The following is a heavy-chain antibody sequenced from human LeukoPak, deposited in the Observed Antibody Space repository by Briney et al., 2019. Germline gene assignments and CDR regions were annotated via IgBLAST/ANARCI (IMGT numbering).Heavy chain of an antibody. Sequence: GASVKVSCKASGYTFTSYDINWVRQATGQGLEWMGWMNPNSGGTNYAQKFQGRVTMTRDTSISTAYVELTRLTSDDTAVYYCTTNAAALDYWGQGTLVTVSS. CDR1: GYTFTSYD. V-gene: IGHV1-2*02. CDR3: TTNAAALDY. CDR2: MNPNSGGT. D-gene: IGHD6-13*01. J-gene: IGHJ4*02.